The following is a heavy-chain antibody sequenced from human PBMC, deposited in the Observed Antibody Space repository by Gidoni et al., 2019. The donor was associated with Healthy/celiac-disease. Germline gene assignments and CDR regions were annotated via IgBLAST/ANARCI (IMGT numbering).Heavy chain of an antibody. D-gene: IGHD2-8*01. CDR2: IYTSGST. CDR1: GGSISSGSYY. J-gene: IGHJ5*02. V-gene: IGHV4-61*02. CDR3: ASYYWNWFDP. Sequence: QVPLQESGPGLVQPSQTLSLTCTVSGGSISSGSYYWSWIRQPAGKGLEWIGRIYTSGSTNYNPSLKSRVTISVDTAKNQFSLKLSSVTAADTAVYYCASYYWNWFDPWGQGTLVTVSS.